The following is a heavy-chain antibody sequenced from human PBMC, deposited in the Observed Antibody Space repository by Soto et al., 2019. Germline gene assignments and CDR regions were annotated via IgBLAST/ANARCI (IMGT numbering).Heavy chain of an antibody. CDR3: AREHSSSWLFDY. V-gene: IGHV1-8*01. D-gene: IGHD6-13*01. CDR1: GYTFTSYD. J-gene: IGHJ4*02. Sequence: QVQLVQSGAEVKKPGASVKVSCKASGYTFTSYDITWVRQATGQGLEWMGWMNPNSGNTGYAQEFQGRVTMTRNTSISTAYMDLSRLRSEDTAVYYCAREHSSSWLFDYWGQGTLVTVSS. CDR2: MNPNSGNT.